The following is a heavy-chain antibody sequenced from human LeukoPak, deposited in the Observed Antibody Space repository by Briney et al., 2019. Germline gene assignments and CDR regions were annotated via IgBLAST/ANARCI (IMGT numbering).Heavy chain of an antibody. Sequence: GGSLRLSCAASGFTFSSYAMSWVRQAPGKGLEWVSVISGSDGSTYYADSVKGRFTISRDNSKNTVYLKMNSLRAEDTAVYYCAKDEKYYDGSGSPYYYYGMDVWGQGTTVAVTS. CDR2: ISGSDGST. V-gene: IGHV3-23*01. CDR3: AKDEKYYDGSGSPYYYYGMDV. CDR1: GFTFSSYA. D-gene: IGHD3-22*01. J-gene: IGHJ6*02.